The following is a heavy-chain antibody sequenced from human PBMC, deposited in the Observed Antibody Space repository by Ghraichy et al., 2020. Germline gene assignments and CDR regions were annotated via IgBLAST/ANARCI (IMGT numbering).Heavy chain of an antibody. CDR3: AGGLRAKWENGPFDY. CDR2: INHSGST. Sequence: SQTLSLTCAVYGGSFSDYYWSWIRQPPGKGLEWIGEINHSGSTKYKSSLQSRVTISVDTSKNQVSLRLSSVTAADTAVYYCAGGLRAKWENGPFDYWGQGNLVTVSS. D-gene: IGHD1-26*01. V-gene: IGHV4-34*01. CDR1: GGSFSDYY. J-gene: IGHJ4*02.